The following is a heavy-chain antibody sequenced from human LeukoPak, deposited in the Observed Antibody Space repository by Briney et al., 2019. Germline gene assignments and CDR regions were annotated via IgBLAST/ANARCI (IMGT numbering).Heavy chain of an antibody. V-gene: IGHV4-34*01. Sequence: SETLSLTCAVYGGSFSGYYWSWIRQPPGKGLEWIGEINHSGSTNYNPSLKNRVTISVDTSKNQFSLKLSSVTAADTAVYYCARGRGGVFIGYWGQGTLVTVSS. CDR3: ARGRGGVFIGY. D-gene: IGHD2-8*02. CDR2: INHSGST. J-gene: IGHJ4*02. CDR1: GGSFSGYY.